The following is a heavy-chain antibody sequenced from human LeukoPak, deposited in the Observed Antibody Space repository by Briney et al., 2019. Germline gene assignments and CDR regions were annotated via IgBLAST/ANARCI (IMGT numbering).Heavy chain of an antibody. J-gene: IGHJ6*02. Sequence: ASVKVSCKASGYSFTSNYIRWVRQAPGQGLEWMGMIYPRDGSTSYAQRFQDRVTVTRDTSTSTAHMELSGLRSEDTAVYYCARDWRGHGYYYYGVDVWGQGTTVTVSS. CDR1: GYSFTSNY. CDR2: IYPRDGST. CDR3: ARDWRGHGYYYYGVDV. V-gene: IGHV1-46*01. D-gene: IGHD3-3*01.